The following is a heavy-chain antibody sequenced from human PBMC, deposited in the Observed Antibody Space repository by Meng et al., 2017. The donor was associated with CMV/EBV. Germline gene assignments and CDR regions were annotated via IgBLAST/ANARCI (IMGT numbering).Heavy chain of an antibody. CDR2: INHSGST. Sequence: SETLSLTCAVYGGSFSGYYWSWIRQPPGKGLEWIGEINHSGSTNYNPSLKSRVTISVDTSKNQFSLKLSSVTAADTAVYYCASSTPRRYCSSTSCYRMEGAMNWFDPWGQGTLVTVSS. J-gene: IGHJ5*02. CDR3: ASSTPRRYCSSTSCYRMEGAMNWFDP. V-gene: IGHV4-34*01. CDR1: GGSFSGYY. D-gene: IGHD2-2*01.